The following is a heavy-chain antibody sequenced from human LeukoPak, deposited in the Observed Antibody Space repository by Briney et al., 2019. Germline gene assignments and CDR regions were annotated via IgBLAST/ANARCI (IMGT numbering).Heavy chain of an antibody. V-gene: IGHV7-4-1*02. Sequence: GASVKVSCKASGYTFTSYAMNWVRQAPRQGLEWMGWVNTNTGNPTYAQGFTGRFVFSLDTSVSTAYLQISSLKAEDTAVYYCARGFLPVRMVRGVLSHAFDIWGQGTMVTVSS. CDR1: GYTFTSYA. CDR2: VNTNTGNP. D-gene: IGHD3-10*01. J-gene: IGHJ3*02. CDR3: ARGFLPVRMVRGVLSHAFDI.